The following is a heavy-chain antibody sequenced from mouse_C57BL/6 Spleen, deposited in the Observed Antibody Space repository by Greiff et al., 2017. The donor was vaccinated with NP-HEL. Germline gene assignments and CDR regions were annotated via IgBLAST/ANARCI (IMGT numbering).Heavy chain of an antibody. V-gene: IGHV5-17*01. Sequence: EVKLMESGGGLVKPGGSLKLSCAASGFTFSDYGMHWVRQAPEKGLEWVAYISSGSSTIYYADTVKGRFTISRDNAKNTLFLQMTSLRSEDTAMYYCAYYYGSSYDYYAMDYWGQGTSVTVSS. D-gene: IGHD1-1*01. CDR1: GFTFSDYG. CDR2: ISSGSSTI. J-gene: IGHJ4*01. CDR3: AYYYGSSYDYYAMDY.